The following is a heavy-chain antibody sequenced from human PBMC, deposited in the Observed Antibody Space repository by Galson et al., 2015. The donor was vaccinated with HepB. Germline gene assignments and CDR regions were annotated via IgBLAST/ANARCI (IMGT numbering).Heavy chain of an antibody. CDR1: GGSISSYY. Sequence: SETLSLTCTVSGGSISSYYWSWSRQPPGKGLEWMGYVYYSGSANYNPSLKSRVTISVDPSKNQFSLKLSSVPAADTAVYYCARGPPGQYYDFWSDYYAALDLRGQGILVALSS. CDR3: ARGPPGQYYDFWSDYYAALDL. V-gene: IGHV4-59*01. J-gene: IGHJ3*01. D-gene: IGHD3-3*01. CDR2: VYYSGSA.